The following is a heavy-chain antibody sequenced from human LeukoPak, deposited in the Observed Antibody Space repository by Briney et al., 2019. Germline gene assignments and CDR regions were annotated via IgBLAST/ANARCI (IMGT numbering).Heavy chain of an antibody. CDR2: TYYTSKWYN. J-gene: IGHJ5*01. V-gene: IGHV6-1*01. CDR1: GDSVSSKSGG. CDR3: AREQLWSGPNRFDS. Sequence: SQTLSLTCGISGDSVSSKSGGWNWIRQSPSRGLEWLGRTYYTSKWYNEYAVSMKSRITINSDTSKTQLSLHLDSVTPEATAVYYCAREQLWSGPNRFDSWGQGTLVTVSS. D-gene: IGHD3-10*02.